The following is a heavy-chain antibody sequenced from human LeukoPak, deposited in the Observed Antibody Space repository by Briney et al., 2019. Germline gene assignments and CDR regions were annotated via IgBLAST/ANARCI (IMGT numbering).Heavy chain of an antibody. CDR1: GFTFSSYS. Sequence: PGGSLRLSCAASGFTFSSYSMNWVRRAPGKGLEWVSSISSSSSYIYYADSVKGRFTISRDNAKNSLYLQMNSLRAEDTAVYYCARDFIAVAGTSWFGPWGQGTLVTVS. CDR3: ARDFIAVAGTSWFGP. D-gene: IGHD6-19*01. V-gene: IGHV3-21*01. CDR2: ISSSSSYI. J-gene: IGHJ5*02.